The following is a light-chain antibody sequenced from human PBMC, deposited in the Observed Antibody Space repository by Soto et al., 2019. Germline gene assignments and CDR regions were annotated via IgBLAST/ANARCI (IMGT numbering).Light chain of an antibody. CDR1: QSVNSNY. Sequence: EIVLTQSPGTLSLSPGERATLSCRASQSVNSNYLAWYQQKPGQSPRVLIYGASSRATGIPARFSGSGSETDFTLTISKLEPEDFAVYYCQQYDNSFRTFGQGTKVEIK. CDR2: GAS. CDR3: QQYDNSFRT. V-gene: IGKV3-20*01. J-gene: IGKJ1*01.